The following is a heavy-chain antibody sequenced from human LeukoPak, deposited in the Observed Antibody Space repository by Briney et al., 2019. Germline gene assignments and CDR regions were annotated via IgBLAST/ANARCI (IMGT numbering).Heavy chain of an antibody. CDR2: INPNSGGT. CDR3: ARTAEDIVVVVAATSGYNWFGP. Sequence: ASVKVSCKASGYTFTGYYMHWVRQAPGQGLEWMGWINPNSGGTNYAQKFQGRVTMTRDTSISTAYMELSRLRSDDTAVYYCARTAEDIVVVVAATSGYNWFGPWGQGTLVTVSS. D-gene: IGHD2-15*01. J-gene: IGHJ5*02. CDR1: GYTFTGYY. V-gene: IGHV1-2*02.